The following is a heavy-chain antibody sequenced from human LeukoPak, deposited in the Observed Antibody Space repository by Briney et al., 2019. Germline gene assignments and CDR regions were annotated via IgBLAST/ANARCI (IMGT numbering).Heavy chain of an antibody. Sequence: GGSLRLSCAASGFTFSSYAMHWVRQAPGKGLEWVANIKQDGSEKYYVDSVKGRFTISRDNAKNSLYLQMNSLRAEDTAVYYCASRGYSYGYGYWGQGTLVTVSS. J-gene: IGHJ4*02. D-gene: IGHD5-18*01. CDR1: GFTFSSYA. CDR3: ASRGYSYGYGY. CDR2: IKQDGSEK. V-gene: IGHV3-7*01.